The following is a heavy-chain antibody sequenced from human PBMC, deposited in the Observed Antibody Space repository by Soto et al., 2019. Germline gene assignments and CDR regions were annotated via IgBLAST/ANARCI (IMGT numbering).Heavy chain of an antibody. V-gene: IGHV5-10-1*01. CDR1: EFHFTSYW. CDR3: ARLQYHYGSGSPTGGMDV. CDR2: IDPSDSYT. D-gene: IGHD3-10*01. Sequence: PGESLKISCKGSEFHFTSYWINWVRQVPGKGLEWMGRIDPSDSYTNYTPSFQGHVAISVDRSISTAYLQWSSLKASDTAIYYCARLQYHYGSGSPTGGMDVWGQGTTVTAP. J-gene: IGHJ6*02.